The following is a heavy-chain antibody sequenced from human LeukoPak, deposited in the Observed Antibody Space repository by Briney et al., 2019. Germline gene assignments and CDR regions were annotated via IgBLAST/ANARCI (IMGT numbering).Heavy chain of an antibody. D-gene: IGHD2-15*01. J-gene: IGHJ4*02. CDR2: INHSGST. CDR1: GGSFSGYY. CDR3: ARRSTRLGYCSGGSCYFDY. Sequence: SETLSLTCAVYGGSFSGYYWSWIRQPPGKGLEWIGEINHSGSTNYNPSLKSRVTISVDTSKNQFSLKLSSVTAADTAVYYCARRSTRLGYCSGGSCYFDYWGQGTLVTVSS. V-gene: IGHV4-34*01.